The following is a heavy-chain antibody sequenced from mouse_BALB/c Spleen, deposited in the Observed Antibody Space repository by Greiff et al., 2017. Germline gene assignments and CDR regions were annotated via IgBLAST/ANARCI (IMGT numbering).Heavy chain of an antibody. D-gene: IGHD1-2*01. Sequence: VQLQQSGPELVKPGASVKMSCKASGYTFTSYVMHWVKQKPGQGLEWIGYINPYNDGTKYNEKFKGKATLTSDKSSSTAYMELSSLTSEDSAVYYCARDPHYYVYWYFDVWGAGTTVTVSS. CDR2: INPYNDGT. CDR1: GYTFTSYV. J-gene: IGHJ1*01. CDR3: ARDPHYYVYWYFDV. V-gene: IGHV1-14*01.